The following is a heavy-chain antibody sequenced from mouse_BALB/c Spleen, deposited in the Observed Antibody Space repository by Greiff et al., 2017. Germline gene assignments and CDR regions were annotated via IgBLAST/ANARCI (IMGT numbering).Heavy chain of an antibody. CDR3: ARSGGWLLFD. D-gene: IGHD2-3*01. Sequence: EVKLMESGPGLVKPSQSLSLTCTVTGYSITSDYAWNWIRQFPGNKLEWMGYISYSGSTSYNPSLKSRISITRDTSKNQFFLQLKSVTTEDTATYYCARSGGWLLFDRGQGTLVTVSA. V-gene: IGHV3-2*02. J-gene: IGHJ3*01. CDR1: GYSITSDYA. CDR2: ISYSGST.